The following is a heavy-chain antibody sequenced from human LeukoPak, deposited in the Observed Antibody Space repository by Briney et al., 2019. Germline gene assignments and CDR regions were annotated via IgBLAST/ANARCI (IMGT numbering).Heavy chain of an antibody. Sequence: GGSLRLSCAASGFTFRSYWMNWVRQAPGKGLEWVANIKQDGSEKYYVDSVKGRFTISRDNAKNSLYLQMNSLRAEDTAVYYCARERYDAFDIWGQGTMVTVSS. V-gene: IGHV3-7*04. CDR2: IKQDGSEK. J-gene: IGHJ3*02. CDR3: ARERYDAFDI. D-gene: IGHD4-17*01. CDR1: GFTFRSYW.